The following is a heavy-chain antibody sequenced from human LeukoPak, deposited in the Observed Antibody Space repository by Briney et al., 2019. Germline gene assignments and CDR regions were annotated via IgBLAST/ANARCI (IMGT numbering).Heavy chain of an antibody. V-gene: IGHV3-23*01. CDR1: GFTFSSYD. J-gene: IGHJ4*02. Sequence: GGSLRLSCAASGFTFSSYDMSWVRQAPGKGLEWVSSISGSGGSTYYADSVKGRFTISRDNSKNTLYLQMNSLRAEDTAVYYCAKDLYCSSPSCYDAVYWGQGTLVTVSS. D-gene: IGHD2-2*01. CDR3: AKDLYCSSPSCYDAVY. CDR2: ISGSGGST.